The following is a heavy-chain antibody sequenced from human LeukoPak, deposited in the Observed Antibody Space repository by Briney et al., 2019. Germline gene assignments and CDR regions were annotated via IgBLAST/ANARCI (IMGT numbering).Heavy chain of an antibody. D-gene: IGHD3-10*01. CDR1: GVSINSHY. CDR3: ASRPADTTWYGVFDY. CDR2: IFNTGNT. V-gene: IGHV4-59*11. Sequence: SSETLSLTCSVSGVSINSHYWSWIRQPPGKRLEWIGYIFNTGNTNYNPSLASRVTMSVDTSRAQFFLRLSPVTAADTAIYYCASRPADTTWYGVFDYWSQGTLVTVSS. J-gene: IGHJ4*02.